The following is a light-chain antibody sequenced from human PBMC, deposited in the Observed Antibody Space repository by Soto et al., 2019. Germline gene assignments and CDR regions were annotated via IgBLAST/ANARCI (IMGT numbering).Light chain of an antibody. CDR2: EVT. CDR1: SSDVGSFNF. V-gene: IGLV2-23*02. J-gene: IGLJ1*01. CDR3: CSDAGRSTYV. Sequence: QSVLTQSASVSGSPGQSITISCTRTSSDVGSFNFVSWYQQHPGKAPKVMIYEVTKRPSGVSDRFSGSKSGNTASLTISGLQAEDEADYYCCSDAGRSTYVFGTGTKLTVL.